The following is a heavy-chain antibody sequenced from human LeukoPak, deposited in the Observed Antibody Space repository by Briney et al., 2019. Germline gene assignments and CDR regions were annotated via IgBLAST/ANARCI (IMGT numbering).Heavy chain of an antibody. V-gene: IGHV4-34*01. CDR3: ARGLRRIAAAGTDY. J-gene: IGHJ4*02. Sequence: SETLSLTCAVYGGPFSGYYWSWIRQPPGKGLEWIGEINHSGSTNYNPSLKSRVTISVDTSKNQFPLKLSSVTAADTAVYYCARGLRRIAAAGTDYWGQGTLVTVSS. CDR1: GGPFSGYY. D-gene: IGHD6-13*01. CDR2: INHSGST.